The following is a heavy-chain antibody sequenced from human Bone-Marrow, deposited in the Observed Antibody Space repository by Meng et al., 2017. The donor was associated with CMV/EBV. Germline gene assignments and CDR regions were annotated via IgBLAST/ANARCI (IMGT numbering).Heavy chain of an antibody. V-gene: IGHV1-69*05. Sequence: SVKVSCKASGYTFTSYDINWVRQAPGQGLEWMGGIIPIFGTANYAQKFQGRVTITTDESTSTAYMELSSLRSEDTAVYYCAIIQLGIAVVVPAANPLSSGMDVWGQGTTVTVSS. CDR2: IIPIFGTA. D-gene: IGHD2-2*01. CDR1: GYTFTSYD. CDR3: AIIQLGIAVVVPAANPLSSGMDV. J-gene: IGHJ6*02.